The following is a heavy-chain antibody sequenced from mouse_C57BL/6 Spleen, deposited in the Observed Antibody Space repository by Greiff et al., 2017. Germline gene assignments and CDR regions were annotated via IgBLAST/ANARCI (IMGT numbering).Heavy chain of an antibody. CDR1: GYAFSSSW. J-gene: IGHJ1*03. CDR3: ARDDGWYIDV. D-gene: IGHD2-12*01. V-gene: IGHV1-80*01. CDR2: IYPGDGDT. Sequence: QVQLQQSGAELVKPGASVKISCKASGYAFSSSWMNWVKQRPGKGLEWIGQIYPGDGDTNYNGKFKGKATLTADKSSSTAYMQLSSLTSEDSAVYFCARDDGWYIDVWGTGTTVTVSS.